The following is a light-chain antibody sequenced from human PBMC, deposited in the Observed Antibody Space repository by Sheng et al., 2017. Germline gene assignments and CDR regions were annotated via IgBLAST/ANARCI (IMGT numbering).Light chain of an antibody. CDR1: QGIGNS. V-gene: IGKV6-21*01. CDR2: YAS. J-gene: IGKJ2*01. Sequence: EIVLTQSPDFQSVTPKEKVTITCRASQGIGNSLHWYQHKPGQSPKLLIKYASQAFAGVPSRFSGSGAGTDFTLTIESLEAEDAAVYFCHQTSALPRTFGQGTKLE. CDR3: HQTSALPRT.